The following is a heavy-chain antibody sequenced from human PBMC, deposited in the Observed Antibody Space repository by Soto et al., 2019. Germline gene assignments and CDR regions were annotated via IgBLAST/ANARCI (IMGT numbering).Heavy chain of an antibody. Sequence: EGSLRLSCAASGFIFSYYTMPWVRQAPGKGLECVSSVTSSSSDIYYADSVKGRFTISRDNAKRSLYLQMMSLTAEDTAIYYCVRGGGGGLFDPRSQRTIVTVSS. J-gene: IGHJ5*02. CDR1: GFIFSYYT. V-gene: IGHV3-21*01. CDR3: VRGGGGGLFDP. D-gene: IGHD2-15*01. CDR2: VTSSSSDI.